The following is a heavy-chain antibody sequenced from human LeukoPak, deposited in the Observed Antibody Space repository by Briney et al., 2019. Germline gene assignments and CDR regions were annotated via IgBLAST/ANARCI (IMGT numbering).Heavy chain of an antibody. Sequence: GGSLILSCAAPGFTFRSYEMNWVRQAPGKGLEWVADISSSGSTIKYADSVKGRFTISRDNAKNSLYLQMNSLRAEDTAVYYCARLARSLDLWGQGTLVTVSS. CDR2: ISSSGSTI. J-gene: IGHJ4*02. CDR3: ARLARSLDL. D-gene: IGHD3/OR15-3a*01. V-gene: IGHV3-48*03. CDR1: GFTFRSYE.